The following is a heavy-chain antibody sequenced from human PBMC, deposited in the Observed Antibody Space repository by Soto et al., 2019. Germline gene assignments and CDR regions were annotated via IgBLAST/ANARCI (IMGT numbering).Heavy chain of an antibody. D-gene: IGHD3-10*01. CDR2: IFHDGTA. CDR3: ARLVYDTRLNYMYFDF. CDR1: GVSLTSGNW. V-gene: IGHV4-4*02. J-gene: IGHJ4*02. Sequence: SETLSLSCAVSGVSLTSGNWWTWVRQSPQRGLEYIGEIFHDGTANYYPSFERRVAMSVDTSRNQFSLKLTSVTAADTAVYFCARLVYDTRLNYMYFDFWGPGTLVTVSS.